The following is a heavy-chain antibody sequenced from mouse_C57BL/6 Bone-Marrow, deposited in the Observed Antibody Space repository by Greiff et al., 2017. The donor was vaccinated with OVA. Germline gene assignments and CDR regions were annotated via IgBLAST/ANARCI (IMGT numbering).Heavy chain of an antibody. Sequence: QVQLQQPGAELVKPGASVKMSFKSSGYPFTSYCITWVQPLPFPVLSWIGDIYPGSGSTNYNEKFKSKATLTVDTSSSTAYMQLSSLTSEDSAVYYCARGDYDDYFDYWGQGTTLTVSS. D-gene: IGHD2-4*01. CDR3: ARGDYDDYFDY. CDR1: GYPFTSYC. V-gene: IGHV1-55*01. J-gene: IGHJ2*01. CDR2: IYPGSGST.